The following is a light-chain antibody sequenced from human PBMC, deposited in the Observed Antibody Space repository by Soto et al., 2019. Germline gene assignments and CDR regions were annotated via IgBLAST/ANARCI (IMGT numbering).Light chain of an antibody. J-gene: IGLJ2*01. CDR1: SSDVGAYNY. CDR2: EVS. CDR3: RSYTSSNTLV. Sequence: QSVLTQPASVSGSPGQSITISCTGTSSDVGAYNYVSWYQQHPGKAPKLMIFEVSDRPSGVSNRFSGSKSGNTASLTISGLLAEDEADYYCRSYTSSNTLVFGGGTKLTVL. V-gene: IGLV2-14*01.